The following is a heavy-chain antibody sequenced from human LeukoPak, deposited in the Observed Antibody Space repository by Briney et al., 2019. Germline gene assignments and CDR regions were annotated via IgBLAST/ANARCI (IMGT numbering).Heavy chain of an antibody. CDR3: ARGIPEAAGTWWFDP. CDR1: GGTFISYA. CDR2: IIPIFGTA. J-gene: IGHJ5*02. D-gene: IGHD6-13*01. Sequence: GASVKVSCKASGGTFISYAISWVRQAPGQGLEWMGGIIPIFGTANYAQKFQGRVTITADESTSTAYMELSSLRSEDTAVYYCARGIPEAAGTWWFDPWGQGTLVTVSS. V-gene: IGHV1-69*13.